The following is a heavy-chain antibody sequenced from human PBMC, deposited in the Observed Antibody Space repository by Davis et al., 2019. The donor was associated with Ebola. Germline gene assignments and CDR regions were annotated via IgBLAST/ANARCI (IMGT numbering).Heavy chain of an antibody. V-gene: IGHV3-64*04. J-gene: IGHJ4*02. Sequence: GESLKISCAASGFTFSKVWMNWVRQAPGKGLEYVSAINSNGGSTYYADSVKGRFTISRDNSKNTLYLQMNSLRAEDTAVYYCARDFSPDSSGSGYWGQGTLVTVSS. D-gene: IGHD3-22*01. CDR1: GFTFSKVW. CDR2: INSNGGST. CDR3: ARDFSPDSSGSGY.